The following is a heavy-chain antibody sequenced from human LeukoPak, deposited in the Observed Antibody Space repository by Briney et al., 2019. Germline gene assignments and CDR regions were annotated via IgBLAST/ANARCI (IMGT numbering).Heavy chain of an antibody. CDR2: IIPILGTV. V-gene: IGHV1-69*13. CDR1: GGTFSSYG. Sequence: SVKVSCKASGGTFSSYGISWVRQAPGQGLEWMGGIIPILGTVDYAQKLQGRVTITADESTSTAYMELSSLRSEDTAVYYCARANRGGDCYSEVGWFDPWGQGTRVTVSS. J-gene: IGHJ5*02. CDR3: ARANRGGDCYSEVGWFDP. D-gene: IGHD2-21*02.